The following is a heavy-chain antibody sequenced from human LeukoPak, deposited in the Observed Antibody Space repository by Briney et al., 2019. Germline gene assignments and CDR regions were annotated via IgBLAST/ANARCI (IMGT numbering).Heavy chain of an antibody. CDR3: AKGDEWELLIDY. V-gene: IGHV3-74*01. Sequence: GGSLRLSCAASGFTFSSYWMHWVRQAPGKGLVWVSRINSDGSSTSYADSVKGRFTISRDNSKNTLYLQMNSLRAEDTAVYYCAKGDEWELLIDYWGQGTLVTVSS. D-gene: IGHD1-26*01. CDR1: GFTFSSYW. CDR2: INSDGSST. J-gene: IGHJ4*02.